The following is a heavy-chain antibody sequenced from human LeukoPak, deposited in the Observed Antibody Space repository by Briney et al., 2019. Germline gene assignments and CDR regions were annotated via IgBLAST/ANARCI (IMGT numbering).Heavy chain of an antibody. D-gene: IGHD2-2*01. CDR1: GFTFSTYA. V-gene: IGHV3-23*01. Sequence: PGGSLRLSCAASGFTFSTYAMSWVRQAPGKGLEWVSAVRGSGSDTYYADSVKGRFTISRDNSKNTLHLQMNSLRAEDTAIYYCAKDRSSTTSCSNYWGRGTLVTVSS. J-gene: IGHJ4*02. CDR3: AKDRSSTTSCSNY. CDR2: VRGSGSDT.